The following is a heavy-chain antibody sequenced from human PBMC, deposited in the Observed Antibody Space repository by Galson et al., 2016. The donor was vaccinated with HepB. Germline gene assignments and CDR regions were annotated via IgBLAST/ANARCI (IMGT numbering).Heavy chain of an antibody. CDR3: VRGLYGSANYYYHGLDV. D-gene: IGHD3-10*01. V-gene: IGHV6-1*01. CDR1: GDSVSSKSAA. J-gene: IGHJ6*02. CDR2: TYFRSKWDN. Sequence: CAISGDSVSSKSAAWNWIRQSPSRGLEWLGRTYFRSKWDNDYALSVKSRIIISPDTSNNQFSLQLNSVTPEDTAVYYCVRGLYGSANYYYHGLDVWGQGTTAIVSS.